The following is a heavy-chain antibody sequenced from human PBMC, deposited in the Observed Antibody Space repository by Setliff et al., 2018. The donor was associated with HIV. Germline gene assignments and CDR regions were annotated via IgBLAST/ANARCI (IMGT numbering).Heavy chain of an antibody. D-gene: IGHD3-22*01. J-gene: IGHJ4*02. CDR3: AIDRLTYYFDY. CDR1: GDSVDTYY. Sequence: SETLSLTCTVSGDSVDTYYWSWIRQPAGEGLEWIGRFYTSGRTHYNPSLKSLVTMSVDTSKNQFSLKLSSVTAADTACYYCAIDRLTYYFDYWGQGILVTVSS. CDR2: FYTSGRT. V-gene: IGHV4-4*07.